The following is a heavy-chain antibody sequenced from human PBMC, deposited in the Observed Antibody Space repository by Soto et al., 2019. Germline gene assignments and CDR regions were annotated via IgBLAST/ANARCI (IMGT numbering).Heavy chain of an antibody. CDR2: IYYSGST. D-gene: IGHD5-12*01. Sequence: QVQLQESGPGLVKPSQTLSLTCTVSGGSISSGGYYWSWIRQHPGKGLEWIGYIYYSGSTYYNPSLKSRVTISVDTSKNQFSLKLSSVTAADTAVYYCARGGEMATISQDAFDIWGQGTMVTVSS. J-gene: IGHJ3*02. CDR1: GGSISSGGYY. V-gene: IGHV4-31*03. CDR3: ARGGEMATISQDAFDI.